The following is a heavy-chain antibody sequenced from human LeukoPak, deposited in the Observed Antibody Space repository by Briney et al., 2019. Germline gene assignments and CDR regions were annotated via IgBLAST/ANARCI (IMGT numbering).Heavy chain of an antibody. CDR2: INPNSGGT. CDR3: ARGAPVVVPSDYGPGYFRL. D-gene: IGHD2-21*01. CDR1: GYTFTGYY. Sequence: ASVKVSCKASGYTFTGYYMHWVRQAPGQGLEWMGWINPNSGGTNYAQKFQGWVTMTRDTSTSTVYMELSSLRSEDTAVYYCARGAPVVVPSDYGPGYFRLWGQGTLVTVSS. V-gene: IGHV1-2*04. J-gene: IGHJ1*01.